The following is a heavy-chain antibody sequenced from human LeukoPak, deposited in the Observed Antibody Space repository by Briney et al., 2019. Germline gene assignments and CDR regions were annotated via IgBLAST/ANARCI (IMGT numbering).Heavy chain of an antibody. CDR1: GYTFTGYY. Sequence: ASVKVSCKASGYTFTGYYMHWVRQAPGQGLEWMGWINPNSGGINYAQKFQGRVTMTRDTSISTAYMELSRLRSDDTAVYYCARASYYYDSSGPYGMDVWGQGTTVTVSS. V-gene: IGHV1-2*02. CDR3: ARASYYYDSSGPYGMDV. D-gene: IGHD3-22*01. CDR2: INPNSGGI. J-gene: IGHJ6*02.